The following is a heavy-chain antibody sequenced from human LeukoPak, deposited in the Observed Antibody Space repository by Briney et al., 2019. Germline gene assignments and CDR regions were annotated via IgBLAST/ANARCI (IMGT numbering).Heavy chain of an antibody. V-gene: IGHV4-61*08. Sequence: SETLSLTCTVSGGSISSGGYYWSWIRQHPGKGLEWIGYIYYSGSTNYNPSLKSRVTISVDTSKNQFSLKLSSVTAADTAVYYCARGNSSGWYSYYYYGMDVWGQGTTVTVSS. CDR3: ARGNSSGWYSYYYYGMDV. CDR1: GGSISSGGYY. J-gene: IGHJ6*02. CDR2: IYYSGST. D-gene: IGHD6-19*01.